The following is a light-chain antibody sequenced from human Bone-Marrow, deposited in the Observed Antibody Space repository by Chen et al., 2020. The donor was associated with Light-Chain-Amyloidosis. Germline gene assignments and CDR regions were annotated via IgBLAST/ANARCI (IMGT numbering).Light chain of an antibody. CDR1: SANIGSNT. CDR2: SNK. J-gene: IGLJ3*02. Sequence: HSVLTQLPAASGTPGQRVTLSCSGSSANIGSNTVNWYQQLPGTAPKLLIYSNKQRPSGVPDRFSGSKSGTSASLAISGLQSEDEADYYCAAWDDSLNGPVFGGGTKLTVL. V-gene: IGLV1-44*01. CDR3: AAWDDSLNGPV.